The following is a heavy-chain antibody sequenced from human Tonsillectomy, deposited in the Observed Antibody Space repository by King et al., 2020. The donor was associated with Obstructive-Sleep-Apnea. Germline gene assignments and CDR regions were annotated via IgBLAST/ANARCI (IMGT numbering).Heavy chain of an antibody. D-gene: IGHD3-10*01. CDR1: GFTFSCYA. CDR3: AKGYSFMVRGVIGY. J-gene: IGHJ4*02. Sequence: VQLVESGGGLLQPGGSLRLSCAASGFTFSCYAMSCVRQAPGKGLEWGSALIGSVGCTYYADSVKGRFTFSRDNSKNTLYLQMNSLRAEDTAVYYCAKGYSFMVRGVIGYWGQGTLVTVSS. V-gene: IGHV3-23*04. CDR2: LIGSVGCT.